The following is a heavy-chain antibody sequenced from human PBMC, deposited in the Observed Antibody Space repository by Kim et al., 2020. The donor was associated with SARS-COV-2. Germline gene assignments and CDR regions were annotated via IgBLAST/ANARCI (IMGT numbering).Heavy chain of an antibody. V-gene: IGHV1-58*01. Sequence: SVKVSCKASGFALSRSAVHWVRQSRGQRLEWIGRIYVGSARTKYSEHLQERVIITRDLTTDTAALTVNSLRPDDTAVYYCAAAIPSIAAADTFDLWGRGTLVTVSS. CDR1: GFALSRSA. D-gene: IGHD6-13*01. CDR2: IYVGSART. J-gene: IGHJ4*01. CDR3: AAAIPSIAAADTFDL.